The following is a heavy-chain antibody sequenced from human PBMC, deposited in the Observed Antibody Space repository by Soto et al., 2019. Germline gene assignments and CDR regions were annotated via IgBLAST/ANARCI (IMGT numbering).Heavy chain of an antibody. CDR1: GFSFSRYG. J-gene: IGHJ4*02. D-gene: IGHD5-12*01. V-gene: IGHV3-30*18. CDR2: ISYDGSNT. CDR3: AKDGSVATYFDS. Sequence: QVQLVESGGGVVQPGMSLTLSCAGSGFSFSRYGMHWVRQAPGKGLAWVAVISYDGSNTYYADSVQGRFTISRDNSKNTLYLQMNRLRAEDTAVYDCAKDGSVATYFDSWGQGTLVTLSS.